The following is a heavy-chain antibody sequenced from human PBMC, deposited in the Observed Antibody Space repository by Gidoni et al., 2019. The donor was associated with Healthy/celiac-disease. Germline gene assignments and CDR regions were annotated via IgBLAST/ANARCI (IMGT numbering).Heavy chain of an antibody. J-gene: IGHJ1*01. Sequence: GLEWMGGFDPEDGETIYAQKFQGRVTMTEDTSTDTAYMELSSLRSEDTAVYYCATEHYYDSSGYPGGYFQHWGQGTLVTVSS. V-gene: IGHV1-24*01. CDR3: ATEHYYDSSGYPGGYFQH. D-gene: IGHD3-22*01. CDR2: FDPEDGET.